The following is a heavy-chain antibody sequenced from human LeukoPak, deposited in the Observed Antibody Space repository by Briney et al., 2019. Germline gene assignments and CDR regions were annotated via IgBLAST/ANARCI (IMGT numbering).Heavy chain of an antibody. D-gene: IGHD5-18*01. Sequence: GGSLRLSCAASGFTFSSYSMNWVRQAPGKGLEWVSSISSSSSYIYYADSVKGRFTISRDNAKNSLYLQMNSLRAEDTAVYYCARVMLQRGYSYGYREADDYWGQGTLVTVSS. J-gene: IGHJ4*02. V-gene: IGHV3-21*01. CDR2: ISSSSSYI. CDR3: ARVMLQRGYSYGYREADDY. CDR1: GFTFSSYS.